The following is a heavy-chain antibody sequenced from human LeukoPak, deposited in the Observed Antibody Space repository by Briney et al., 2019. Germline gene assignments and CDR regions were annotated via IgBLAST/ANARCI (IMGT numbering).Heavy chain of an antibody. CDR1: GGSISSYC. V-gene: IGHV4-4*07. Sequence: PSETLSLTCTVSGGSISSYCWSWIRQPARKGLEWIGRICASGSTNYHPSLKSRVTMSVDTSKNQFSLRLSSVTAADTAVYYCARGIVVVPAAILHTDWFDPWGQGTLVTVSS. J-gene: IGHJ5*02. D-gene: IGHD2-2*02. CDR3: ARGIVVVPAAILHTDWFDP. CDR2: ICASGST.